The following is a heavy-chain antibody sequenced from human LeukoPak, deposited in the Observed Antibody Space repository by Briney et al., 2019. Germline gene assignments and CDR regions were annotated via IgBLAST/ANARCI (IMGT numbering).Heavy chain of an antibody. CDR3: AREPSPMVRGYSPAY. CDR1: GYTFTSYY. V-gene: IGHV1-46*01. CDR2: INPSGGST. Sequence: GASVKVSCKASGYTFTSYYMHWVRQAPGQGFEWMGIINPSGGSTTYAQKFQGRVTMTRDTSTSTAHMELRSLRSEDTAVYYCAREPSPMVRGYSPAYWGQGTLVTVSS. D-gene: IGHD3-10*01. J-gene: IGHJ4*02.